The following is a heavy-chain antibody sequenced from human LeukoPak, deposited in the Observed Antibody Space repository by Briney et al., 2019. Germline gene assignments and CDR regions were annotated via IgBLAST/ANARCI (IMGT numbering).Heavy chain of an antibody. Sequence: SETLSLTCTVSGGFISNNYWIWIRQPAGKGLEWIGRIYGSGITNYNPSLKSRLTISVDKSKNQFSLKLSSVTAADSAVYYCASGEGYYYYYMDVWGKGATVTVSS. CDR1: GGFISNNY. J-gene: IGHJ6*03. CDR2: IYGSGIT. V-gene: IGHV4-4*07. D-gene: IGHD7-27*01. CDR3: ASGEGYYYYYMDV.